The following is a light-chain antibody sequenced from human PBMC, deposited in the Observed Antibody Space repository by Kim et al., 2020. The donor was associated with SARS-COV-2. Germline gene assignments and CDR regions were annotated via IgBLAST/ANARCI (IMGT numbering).Light chain of an antibody. CDR1: NLRTYY. Sequence: SSELTQDPAVSVALGQTVSFTCHGDNLRTYYAGWYQQKPGQAPVLVIYGKNNRPSGIPDRFSGSSSGDTASLTITGAQAEDEADYYCNSRDSSGNLYVFGTGTKVTVL. CDR2: GKN. CDR3: NSRDSSGNLYV. J-gene: IGLJ1*01. V-gene: IGLV3-19*01.